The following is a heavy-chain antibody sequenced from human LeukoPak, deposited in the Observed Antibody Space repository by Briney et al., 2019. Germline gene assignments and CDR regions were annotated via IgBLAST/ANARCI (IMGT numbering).Heavy chain of an antibody. CDR2: ISGSGGSK. J-gene: IGHJ5*02. D-gene: IGHD2-2*01. V-gene: IGHV3-23*01. CDR1: GFTFSSYA. Sequence: GGPLTLSCAASGFTFSSYAMSWVRQAPGKGLEWVSAISGSGGSKYYADCVKGRFTISRDNSENTLYVQKHTMRAEDTAVYYCAKGKGVVPAAIRGGNWFDPWGQGTLVTVSS. CDR3: AKGKGVVPAAIRGGNWFDP.